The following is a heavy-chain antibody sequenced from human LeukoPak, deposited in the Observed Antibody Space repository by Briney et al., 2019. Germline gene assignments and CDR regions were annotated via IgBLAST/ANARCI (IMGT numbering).Heavy chain of an antibody. CDR1: GYPLNNYG. V-gene: IGHV1-18*01. Sequence: SFHAPGYPLNNYGISRVRQAPGQGLEWMGWISAYDGNTDYAQNLQGRVTMTTDTSPSTSYMELRSLRSDDTAVYYCARAVRGYSYAYLPYWGQGTLVTVSS. CDR3: ARAVRGYSYAYLPY. CDR2: ISAYDGNT. J-gene: IGHJ4*02. D-gene: IGHD5-18*01.